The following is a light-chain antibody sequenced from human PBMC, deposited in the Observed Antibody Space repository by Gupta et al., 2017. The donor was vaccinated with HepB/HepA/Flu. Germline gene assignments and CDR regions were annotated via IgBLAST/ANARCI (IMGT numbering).Light chain of an antibody. V-gene: IGKV3-11*01. J-gene: IGKJ4*01. Sequence: EIVLTQSPATLSLSPGERATLSCRASQSVRSYLVWYQQKPGQAPRLLIYDPSNRATGIPARFSGSGSATDFTLTISSLEPEDFAVYYCQQRSSWPLTFGGGTKVEIK. CDR2: DPS. CDR3: QQRSSWPLT. CDR1: QSVRSY.